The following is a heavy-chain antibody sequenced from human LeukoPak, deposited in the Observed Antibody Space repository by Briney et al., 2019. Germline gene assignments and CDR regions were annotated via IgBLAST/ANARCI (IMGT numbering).Heavy chain of an antibody. CDR2: ISSSSSSSI. V-gene: IGHV3-48*02. D-gene: IGHD2-15*01. J-gene: IGHJ4*02. Sequence: GGSLRLSCAASGFTFSRFGMNWVRQAPGKGLEWVSYISSSSSSSIYYADSVKGRFTISRDNAKNSLYLRMNSLRDEDTAVYYCAQKGGADIWGQGTLVTVSS. CDR1: GFTFSRFG. CDR3: AQKGGADI.